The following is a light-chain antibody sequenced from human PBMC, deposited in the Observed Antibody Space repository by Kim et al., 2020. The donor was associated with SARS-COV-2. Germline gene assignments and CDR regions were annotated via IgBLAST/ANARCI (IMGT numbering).Light chain of an antibody. CDR2: SAS. Sequence: ENVLTQSPGTLPLSPGERATLSCRASQSVSSNFLAWYQQKAGQAPRLLIYSASSRASGIPDRFSGSGSGTDFTLTISTLEPEDFAVYYCQQYDTSPGTFGQGTKVDIK. V-gene: IGKV3-20*01. J-gene: IGKJ1*01. CDR3: QQYDTSPGT. CDR1: QSVSSNF.